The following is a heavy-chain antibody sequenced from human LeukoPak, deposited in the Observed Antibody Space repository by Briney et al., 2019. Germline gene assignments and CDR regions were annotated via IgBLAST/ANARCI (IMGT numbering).Heavy chain of an antibody. CDR1: GVSISSSY. V-gene: IGHV4-59*08. D-gene: IGHD6-6*01. J-gene: IGHJ4*02. CDR3: ARHTYARPFDS. Sequence: SDTLSLTCTVSGVSISSSYWSWVRQPPGKGLEWVGYIYYSGDSNYNPSLKSRATISVDTSKSQFSLKVSSVTAADTAIYYCARHTYARPFDSWGQGTPVTVSS. CDR2: IYYSGDS.